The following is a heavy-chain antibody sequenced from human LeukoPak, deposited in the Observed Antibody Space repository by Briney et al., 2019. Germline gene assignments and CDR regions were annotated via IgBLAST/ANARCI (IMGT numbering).Heavy chain of an antibody. CDR3: ARDSVIAARLVDFTYYYYYMDV. J-gene: IGHJ6*03. D-gene: IGHD6-6*01. Sequence: SETLSLTCTVSGGSISSSTFYWGWIRQPPGKGLEWIGSIYHSGNTYYNPSLKSRAIISVDTSNNQFALKLSSVTAADTAVYYCARDSVIAARLVDFTYYYYYMDVWGKGTTVTVSS. CDR2: IYHSGNT. V-gene: IGHV4-39*06. CDR1: GGSISSSTFY.